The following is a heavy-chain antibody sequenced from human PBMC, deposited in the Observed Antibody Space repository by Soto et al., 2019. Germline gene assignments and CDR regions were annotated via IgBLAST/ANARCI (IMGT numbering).Heavy chain of an antibody. V-gene: IGHV3-64*02. J-gene: IGHJ6*02. CDR1: GFTFSSYA. CDR2: ISSNGGST. Sequence: EVQLVESGEGLVQPGGSLRLSCAASGFTFSSYAMHWVRQAPGKGLEYVSAISSNGGSTYYADSVKGRFTISRDNSKNTLYLLMCSLRAEDMAVYYCARGRRDFWGGYFQRGEGYYYGMDVWGQGTTVTVSS. D-gene: IGHD3-3*01. CDR3: ARGRRDFWGGYFQRGEGYYYGMDV.